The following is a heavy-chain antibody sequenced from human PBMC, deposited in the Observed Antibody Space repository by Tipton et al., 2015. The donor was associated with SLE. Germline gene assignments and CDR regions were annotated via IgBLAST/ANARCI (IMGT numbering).Heavy chain of an antibody. V-gene: IGHV4-39*07. Sequence: LRLSCTVSGGSISSSSYYWGWIRQPPGKGLEWIGSIYYSGSTYYNPSLKSRVTISVDTSKNQFSLKLSSVTAADTAVYYCARGRWYFDLWGRDTLVTVSS. CDR3: ARGRWYFDL. CDR1: GGSISSSSYY. J-gene: IGHJ2*01. CDR2: IYYSGST.